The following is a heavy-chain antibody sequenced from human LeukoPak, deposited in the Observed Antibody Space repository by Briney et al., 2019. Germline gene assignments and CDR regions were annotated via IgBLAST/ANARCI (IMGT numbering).Heavy chain of an antibody. V-gene: IGHV1-18*01. CDR3: AREDTRRGSRGYFDY. D-gene: IGHD2-2*01. CDR2: ISGYNGNT. CDR1: GYTFTSYD. J-gene: IGHJ4*02. Sequence: ASVKVSCKASGYTFTSYDINWVRQATGQGLEWMGWISGYNGNTNYAQKLQGRVTMTTDTSTSTAYMELRSLRSDDTAVYYCAREDTRRGSRGYFDYWGQGTLVTVSS.